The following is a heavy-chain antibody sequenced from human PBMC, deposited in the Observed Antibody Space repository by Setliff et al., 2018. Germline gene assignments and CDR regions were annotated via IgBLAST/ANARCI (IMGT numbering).Heavy chain of an antibody. V-gene: IGHV4-38-2*02. CDR2: IYHSGST. CDR3: ARSFSRREKFLLDY. J-gene: IGHJ4*02. Sequence: SETLSLTCTVSGYSISSGYYWGWIRQPPGEGLEWIGSIYHSGSTNYNPSLKSRVTISMDTSKNQFSLKVSSVTAADTAVYYCARSFSRREKFLLDYWGQGALVTVSS. CDR1: GYSISSGYY.